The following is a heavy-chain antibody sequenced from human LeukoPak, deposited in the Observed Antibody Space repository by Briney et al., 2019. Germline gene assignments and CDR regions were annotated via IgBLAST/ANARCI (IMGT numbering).Heavy chain of an antibody. J-gene: IGHJ5*02. D-gene: IGHD3-10*01. CDR3: ARAAYYYGSGSSHWFDP. V-gene: IGHV4-59*08. CDR1: GGSISSYY. CDR2: IYYSGST. Sequence: PSETLSLTCTVSGGSISSYYWSWIRQPPGKGLEWIGYIYYSGSTNYNPSLKSRVTISVDTSKNQFSLKLSSVTAADTAVYYCARAAYYYGSGSSHWFDPWGQGTLVTVSS.